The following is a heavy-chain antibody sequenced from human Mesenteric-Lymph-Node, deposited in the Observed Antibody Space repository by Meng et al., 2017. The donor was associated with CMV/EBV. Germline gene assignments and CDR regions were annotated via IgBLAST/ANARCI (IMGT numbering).Heavy chain of an antibody. CDR3: ATLNYFDP. J-gene: IGHJ5*02. Sequence: LRLSGAASGFTFSAYNMHWVRQAPGKGLEWVSSISSSNNYRNYADSVKGRFTISRDNAKNSLYLQMDSLRVEDTAVYYCATLNYFDPWGQGTLVTVSS. V-gene: IGHV3-21*01. CDR2: ISSSNNYR. D-gene: IGHD4-11*01. CDR1: GFTFSAYN.